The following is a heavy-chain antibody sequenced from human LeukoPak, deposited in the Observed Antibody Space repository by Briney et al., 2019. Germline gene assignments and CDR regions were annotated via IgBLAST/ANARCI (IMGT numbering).Heavy chain of an antibody. CDR2: TSSSDAGT. CDR3: ASAPVTSCGGVYCYPFDY. J-gene: IGHJ4*02. D-gene: IGHD2-21*01. V-gene: IGHV3-23*01. Sequence: GGSLRLSSAASGFPLSSHTMSSVRQAPGKGLEWVSATSSSDAGTYYADSVRGRFTISRDNSKNTLYLQMNSLRAEEAAVDYCASAPVTSCGGVYCYPFDYWGQGTLVTVSS. CDR1: GFPLSSHT.